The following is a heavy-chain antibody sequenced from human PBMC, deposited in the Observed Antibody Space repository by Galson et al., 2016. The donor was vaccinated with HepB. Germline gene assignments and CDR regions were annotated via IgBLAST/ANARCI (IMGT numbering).Heavy chain of an antibody. D-gene: IGHD2-15*01. CDR2: ISSSSYI. V-gene: IGHV3-21*06. CDR1: GFTFSNYS. CDR3: AREGGYCSGGSCRFFDY. Sequence: SLRLSCAASGFTFSNYSVNWVRQAPGKGLEWVSSISSSSYIYYADSVKGRFTISRDNAKNSPYLQMNSLRAEDTAVYYCAREGGYCSGGSCRFFDYWGQGTLVTVSS. J-gene: IGHJ4*02.